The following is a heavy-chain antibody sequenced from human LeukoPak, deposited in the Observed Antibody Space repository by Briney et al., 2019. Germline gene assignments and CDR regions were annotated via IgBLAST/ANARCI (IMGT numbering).Heavy chain of an antibody. CDR2: IYSDGGT. D-gene: IGHD3-16*01. CDR1: GFTVSAKY. V-gene: IGHV3-66*02. CDR3: ARDGVFGRPGGDNWFDS. J-gene: IGHJ5*01. Sequence: GGSPRLSSAASGFTVSAKYMRWVRQGPGKGLDWISSIYSDGGTNYADSVKGRFTISRDNSKNTLYQMNSLRPEDTAVYYCARDGVFGRPGGDNWFDSWGQGALVTVPS.